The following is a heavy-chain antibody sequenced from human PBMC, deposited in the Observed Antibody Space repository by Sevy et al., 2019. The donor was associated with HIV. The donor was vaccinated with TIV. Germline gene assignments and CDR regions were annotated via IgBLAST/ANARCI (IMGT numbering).Heavy chain of an antibody. CDR3: ARDPRGVYADPYYYYGMDV. CDR2: ISSSSSTI. CDR1: GFTFSSYS. J-gene: IGHJ6*02. D-gene: IGHD3-10*01. V-gene: IGHV3-48*02. Sequence: GGSLRLSCAASGFTFSSYSMNWVRQAPGKGLEWVSYISSSSSTIYYADSVKGRFTISRDNAKNSLYLQMNSLREEDTAVYYCARDPRGVYADPYYYYGMDVWGQGTTVTVSS.